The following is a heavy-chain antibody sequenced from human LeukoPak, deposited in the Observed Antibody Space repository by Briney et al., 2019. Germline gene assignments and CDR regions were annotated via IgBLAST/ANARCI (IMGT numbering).Heavy chain of an antibody. CDR1: GFTFSSYT. D-gene: IGHD2-2*01. CDR2: ISSMGVST. Sequence: GGSLRLSCVDSGFTFSSYTMNWVRQAPGKGLEWVSGISSMGVSTYYADSVKGRFTISRDNSKNTLYLQMDSLGTEDTAVYYCARMPSTEIYYFYYMDVWGKGTTVTVSS. CDR3: ARMPSTEIYYFYYMDV. V-gene: IGHV3-23*01. J-gene: IGHJ6*03.